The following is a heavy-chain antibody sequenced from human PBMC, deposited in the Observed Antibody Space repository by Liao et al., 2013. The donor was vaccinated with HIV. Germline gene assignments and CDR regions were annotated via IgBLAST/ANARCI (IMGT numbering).Heavy chain of an antibody. V-gene: IGHV4-4*07. J-gene: IGHJ3*02. CDR1: GDSISSHY. Sequence: QLQLQESGPGLVKPSETLSLTCTVSGDSISSHYWNWIRQPAGKGLEWIGRVHSSGTTYYSPSLKSRVILLPDTSKNQFSLRLSSVTAADTAIYFCARGRDAFDIWGQGTLVTVSS. CDR3: ARGRDAFDI. CDR2: VHSSGTT.